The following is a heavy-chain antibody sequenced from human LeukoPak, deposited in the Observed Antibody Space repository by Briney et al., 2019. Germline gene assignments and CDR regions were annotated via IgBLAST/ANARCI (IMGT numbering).Heavy chain of an antibody. CDR3: ATETNGRHYDY. D-gene: IGHD1-14*01. CDR1: GLTFSTSG. J-gene: IGHJ4*02. Sequence: GGSLRLSCTASGLTFSTSGFNWVRQAPGKGLEWVASIGPTGSDRYHAYSIKGRFTISRDNANSFLYLQMNSLRAEDTAVYYCATETNGRHYDYWGQGTLLTVSS. CDR2: IGPTGSDR. V-gene: IGHV3-21*06.